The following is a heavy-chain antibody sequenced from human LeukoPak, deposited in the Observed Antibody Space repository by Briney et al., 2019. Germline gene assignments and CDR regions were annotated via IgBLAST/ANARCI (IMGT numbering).Heavy chain of an antibody. Sequence: ASVEVSCKASGYTFTNYGISWVRQAPGQGLECMGWISAYSGNTNYAQNLQGRVTMTTDTSTSTAYMELRNLRSDDTAVYYCARAPDDYDFWSGPFDYWGRGTLVTVSS. V-gene: IGHV1-18*01. CDR3: ARAPDDYDFWSGPFDY. D-gene: IGHD3-3*01. CDR2: ISAYSGNT. CDR1: GYTFTNYG. J-gene: IGHJ4*02.